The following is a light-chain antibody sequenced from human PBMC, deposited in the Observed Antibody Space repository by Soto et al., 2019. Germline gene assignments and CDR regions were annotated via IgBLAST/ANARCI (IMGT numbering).Light chain of an antibody. V-gene: IGKV1-5*02. J-gene: IGKJ1*01. CDR2: GAS. CDR1: QGVSDW. CDR3: QQYNTYPWT. Sequence: DIQMTQSPSTLSASVGDRVTIVCRASQGVSDWLAWYQQRPGKAPKVLIYGASSLDSGVPSRFSGSGSGTEFTLTISSLQPDDFASYYCQQYNTYPWTFGRGTKVEMK.